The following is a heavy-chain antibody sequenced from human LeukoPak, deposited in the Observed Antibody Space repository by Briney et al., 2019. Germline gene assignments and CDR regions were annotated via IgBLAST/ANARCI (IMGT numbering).Heavy chain of an antibody. J-gene: IGHJ4*02. V-gene: IGHV3-30*18. Sequence: GRSLGLSCAASGFTFNNYGMHWVRQAPGKGLEWVAVIATDGRDKKYADSVKGRFTISRDNSKNTLYLEMNSLRPEDTAVYHCAKDSKVAAAGYFFDYWGQGTLVTVSS. CDR2: IATDGRDK. CDR3: AKDSKVAAAGYFFDY. CDR1: GFTFNNYG. D-gene: IGHD6-13*01.